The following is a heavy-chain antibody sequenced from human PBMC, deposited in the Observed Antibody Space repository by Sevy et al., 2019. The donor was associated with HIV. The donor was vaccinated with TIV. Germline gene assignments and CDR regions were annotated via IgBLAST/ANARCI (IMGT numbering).Heavy chain of an antibody. J-gene: IGHJ4*02. CDR3: ARLVSCGGDCYYLDS. CDR2: ISHDERYK. CDR1: GLTFSNYD. Sequence: GGSLRLSCAASGLTFSNYDMHWVRQAPGKGLDWVALISHDERYKNYAESVKVRFTISRDNFKNTLFLQMDSLRPEDTAVYFCARLVSCGGDCYYLDSWGQGALVTVSS. V-gene: IGHV3-30*04. D-gene: IGHD2-21*02.